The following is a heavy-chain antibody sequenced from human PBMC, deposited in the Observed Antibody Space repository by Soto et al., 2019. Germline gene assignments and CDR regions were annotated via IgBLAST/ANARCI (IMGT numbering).Heavy chain of an antibody. CDR1: GFTFSSYA. D-gene: IGHD3-22*01. CDR2: ISYDGSNK. Sequence: QVQLVESGGGVVQPGRSLRLSCAASGFTFSSYAMHWVRQAPGKGLEWVAVISYDGSNKYYADSVKGRFTISRDNSKITLYLQMNSLRAEDTAVYYCARERPVHYDSSGYYSGAFDIWGQGTMVTVSS. J-gene: IGHJ3*02. V-gene: IGHV3-30-3*01. CDR3: ARERPVHYDSSGYYSGAFDI.